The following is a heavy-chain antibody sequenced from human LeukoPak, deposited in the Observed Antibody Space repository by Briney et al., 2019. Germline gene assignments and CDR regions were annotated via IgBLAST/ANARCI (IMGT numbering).Heavy chain of an antibody. D-gene: IGHD3-22*01. Sequence: GASVKVSCRASGYTCTGYYMHWLRQPPGQGLEWMGWINPNSGCTNYAQKFQGRVTMTRDTSISTDYMEMSRLRSDDTVVYYCARARYYYDSSGLFDYWGQGTLVTVSS. CDR3: ARARYYYDSSGLFDY. V-gene: IGHV1-2*02. CDR2: INPNSGCT. CDR1: GYTCTGYY. J-gene: IGHJ4*02.